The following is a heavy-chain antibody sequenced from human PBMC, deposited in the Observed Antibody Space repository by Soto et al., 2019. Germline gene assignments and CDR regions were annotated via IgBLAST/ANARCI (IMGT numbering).Heavy chain of an antibody. CDR2: IYGTGNM. D-gene: IGHD3-9*01. CDR3: ARGTDTWFFAL. V-gene: IGHV4-31*03. J-gene: IGHJ2*01. CDR1: DDSISSGGYY. Sequence: QVQLQESGPGLVKPSQTLSLTCTVSDDSISSGGYYWSWIRQHPGKGLEWIGYIYGTGNMYYKSSLKSRLTFSVDTSKNHFSLKLTSVTAADTADYYCARGTDTWFFALWGRGTLVTVSS.